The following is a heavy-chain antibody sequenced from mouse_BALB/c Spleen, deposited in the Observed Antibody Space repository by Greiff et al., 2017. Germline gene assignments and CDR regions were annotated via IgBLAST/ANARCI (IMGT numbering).Heavy chain of an antibody. CDR1: GFTFSSYG. J-gene: IGHJ4*01. CDR2: ISSGGSYT. Sequence: EVMLVESGGDLVKPGGSLKLSCAASGFTFSSYGMSWVRQTPDKRLEWVATISSGGSYTYYPDSVKGRFTISRDNAKNTLYLQMSSLKSEDTAMYYCARGYDYDAMDYWGQGTSVTVSS. CDR3: ARGYDYDAMDY. D-gene: IGHD2-10*02. V-gene: IGHV5-6*01.